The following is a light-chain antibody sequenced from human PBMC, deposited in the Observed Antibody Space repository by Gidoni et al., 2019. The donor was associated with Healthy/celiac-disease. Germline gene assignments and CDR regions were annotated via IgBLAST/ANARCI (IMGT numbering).Light chain of an antibody. Sequence: DIQMTQSPSSLSASGGDRVTITCRASQSISSYLTWYQQKPGKAPKLLIYAASSLQSGGPSRFSGSGSGTDFTLTISSLQPEDFATYYCQQSYSTPPTFGGGTKVEIK. CDR2: AAS. V-gene: IGKV1-39*01. J-gene: IGKJ4*01. CDR1: QSISSY. CDR3: QQSYSTPPT.